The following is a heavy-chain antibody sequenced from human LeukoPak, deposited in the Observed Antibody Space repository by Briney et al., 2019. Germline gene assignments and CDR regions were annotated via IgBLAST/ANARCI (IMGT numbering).Heavy chain of an antibody. CDR1: GFTFSSHW. D-gene: IGHD6-13*01. J-gene: IGHJ4*02. V-gene: IGHV3-74*01. CDR2: INTDGTST. CDR3: ARVLIAATGRDC. Sequence: GGSLRLSCAASGFTFSSHWMHWVRQAPGKGLVRVSRINTDGTSTSYADSVKGRFTISRDNAKNTLYLQMNSLRAEDTAVYYCARVLIAATGRDCWGQGTLVTVSS.